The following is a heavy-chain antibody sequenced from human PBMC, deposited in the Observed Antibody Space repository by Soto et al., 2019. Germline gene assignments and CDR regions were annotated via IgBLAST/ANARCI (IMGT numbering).Heavy chain of an antibody. Sequence: ASVKVSCKASGYTFTSYGISWVRQAPGQGLEWMGWISAYNGNTNYAQKLQGRVTMTTDTSTSTAYMELRSLRSDDTAVYYCARGFPVGANPLGWFDPWGQGTLVTVSS. CDR3: ARGFPVGANPLGWFDP. D-gene: IGHD1-26*01. CDR1: GYTFTSYG. CDR2: ISAYNGNT. V-gene: IGHV1-18*01. J-gene: IGHJ5*02.